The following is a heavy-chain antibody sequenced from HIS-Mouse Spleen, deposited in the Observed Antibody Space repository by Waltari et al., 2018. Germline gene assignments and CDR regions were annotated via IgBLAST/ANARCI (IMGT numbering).Heavy chain of an antibody. Sequence: QLQLPESGPGLVKPSETLSLTCTVSGGSISSSSYYWGWIRQPPGKGLEWIGSIYYSGSTYYNPSLKSRVTISVDTSKNQFSLKLSSVTAADTAVYYCARAPTGFLEWFDAFDIWGQGTMVTVSS. CDR3: ARAPTGFLEWFDAFDI. V-gene: IGHV4-39*07. CDR2: IYYSGST. CDR1: GGSISSSSYY. D-gene: IGHD3-3*01. J-gene: IGHJ3*02.